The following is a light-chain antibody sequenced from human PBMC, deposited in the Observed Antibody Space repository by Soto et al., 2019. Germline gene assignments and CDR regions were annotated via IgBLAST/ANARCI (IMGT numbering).Light chain of an antibody. Sequence: DIQMTQSPSSLSASVVDRFTITFLASQGISSYLGWYQQKPGKAPKLLIYAASTLQSGVPSRFSGSGSGTDFTLTISSLQPEDFATYYCQQLNNYPSTFGGGTKVDI. CDR1: QGISSY. CDR3: QQLNNYPST. J-gene: IGKJ4*01. CDR2: AAS. V-gene: IGKV1-9*01.